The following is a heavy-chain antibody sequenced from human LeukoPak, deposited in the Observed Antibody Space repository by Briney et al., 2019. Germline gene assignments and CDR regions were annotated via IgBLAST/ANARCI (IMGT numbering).Heavy chain of an antibody. Sequence: SETLSLTCAVYGGSFSGYYWSWIRQPPGKELEWIGEINHSGSTNYNPSLKSRVTISVDTSKNQFSLKLSSVTAADTAVYYCAGASGWYYFDYWGQGTLVTVSS. CDR3: AGASGWYYFDY. D-gene: IGHD2-8*01. J-gene: IGHJ4*02. CDR2: INHSGST. V-gene: IGHV4-34*01. CDR1: GGSFSGYY.